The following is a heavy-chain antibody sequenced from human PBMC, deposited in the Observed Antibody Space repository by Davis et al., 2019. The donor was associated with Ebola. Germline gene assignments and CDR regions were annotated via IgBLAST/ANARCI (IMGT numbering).Heavy chain of an antibody. CDR1: GGTFSSYA. V-gene: IGHV1-69*13. CDR2: IIPIFGTA. J-gene: IGHJ6*03. D-gene: IGHD2-2*01. Sequence: SVKVSCKASGGTFSSYAISWVRQAPGQGLEWMGGIIPIFGTANYAQKFQGRVTITADESTSTAYMELSSLRSEDTAVYYCARVPGCSSTSCNYYYYMDVWGKGTTVTVSS. CDR3: ARVPGCSSTSCNYYYYMDV.